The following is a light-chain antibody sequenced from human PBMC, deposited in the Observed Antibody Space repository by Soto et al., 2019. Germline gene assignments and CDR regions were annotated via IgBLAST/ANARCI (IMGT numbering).Light chain of an antibody. CDR1: QSVSSY. CDR3: QQYSISPRT. J-gene: IGKJ1*01. CDR2: GAS. Sequence: LSLSPGESATLSCRASQSVSSYLAWYQQKPGQAPRLLIYGASSRATGIPDRFSGSGSGTDFTLTISRLEPEDFAVYYCQQYSISPRTFGQGTKVEIK. V-gene: IGKV3-20*01.